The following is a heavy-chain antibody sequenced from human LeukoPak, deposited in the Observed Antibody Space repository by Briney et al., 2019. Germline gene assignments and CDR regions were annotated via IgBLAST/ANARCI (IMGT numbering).Heavy chain of an antibody. CDR3: ARLVGSSWYHEVLFGRDY. V-gene: IGHV4-39*01. D-gene: IGHD6-13*01. CDR2: IHYRGNT. J-gene: IGHJ4*02. CDR1: GGSISSSSYY. Sequence: SETLSLTCTVSGGSISSSSYYWGWIRQPPGKGLEWIGTIHYRGNTYYNPSLKSRVAISVDTSKNQFSLKLTSVTAADTAMYYCARLVGSSWYHEVLFGRDYWGQGTLVTVSS.